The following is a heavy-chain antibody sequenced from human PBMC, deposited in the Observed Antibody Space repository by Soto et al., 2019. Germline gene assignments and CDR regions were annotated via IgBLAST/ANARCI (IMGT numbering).Heavy chain of an antibody. J-gene: IGHJ4*02. Sequence: SETLSLTCAVYGGSFSGYYWTWIRQPPGTGLEWIGEINHSGSTNYNPSLKSRVTISVDTSKNQFSLKLTSVTAADTAVYYCAKARAQYYDFWSGYPVDYWGQGTLVTVSS. CDR1: GGSFSGYY. V-gene: IGHV4-34*01. CDR2: INHSGST. CDR3: AKARAQYYDFWSGYPVDY. D-gene: IGHD3-3*01.